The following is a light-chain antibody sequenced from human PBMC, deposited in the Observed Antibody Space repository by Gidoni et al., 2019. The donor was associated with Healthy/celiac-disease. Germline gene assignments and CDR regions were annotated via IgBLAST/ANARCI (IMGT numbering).Light chain of an antibody. V-gene: IGLV2-14*01. CDR1: SSYVGGYNY. J-gene: IGLJ2*01. Sequence: QSALTQPASVSVSPGQSITISCTGTSSYVGGYNYVSWYQQQPGKAPKLMIYEVSNRPSGVSNRFSGSKSGNTASLTISGLQAEDEADYYCSSYTSSSTPGVVFGGGTKLTVL. CDR2: EVS. CDR3: SSYTSSSTPGVV.